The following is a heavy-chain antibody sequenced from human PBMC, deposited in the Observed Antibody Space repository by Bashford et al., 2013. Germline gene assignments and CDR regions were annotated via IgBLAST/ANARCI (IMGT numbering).Heavy chain of an antibody. CDR1: GGSISSLTYY. D-gene: IGHD6-19*01. Sequence: SETLSLTCTVSGGSISSLTYYWGWIRQSPGRGLEWIGSIYFSGTASYNPSLKSRVTMSVDTSNHQFSLDLTSVTAADTAVYFCAGQWLVQSNPFYHYAMDVWGQGTTVTVSS. V-gene: IGHV4-39*01. J-gene: IGHJ6*02. CDR3: AGQWLVQSNPFYHYAMDV. CDR2: IYFSGTA.